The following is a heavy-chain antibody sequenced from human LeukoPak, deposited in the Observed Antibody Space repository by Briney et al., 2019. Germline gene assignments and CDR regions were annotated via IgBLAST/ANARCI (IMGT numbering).Heavy chain of an antibody. CDR2: IYYSGST. J-gene: IGHJ4*02. CDR3: ARLRWDYSSGWYWEAYFYY. D-gene: IGHD6-19*01. CDR1: GGSVSSGSYY. V-gene: IGHV4-61*01. Sequence: SETLSLTCTVSGGSVSSGSYYWSWIRQPPGKGLEWIGYIYYSGSTNYNPSLKSRVTISVDTSKNQFSLKLSSVTAADTAVYYCARLRWDYSSGWYWEAYFYYWGQGTLVTVSS.